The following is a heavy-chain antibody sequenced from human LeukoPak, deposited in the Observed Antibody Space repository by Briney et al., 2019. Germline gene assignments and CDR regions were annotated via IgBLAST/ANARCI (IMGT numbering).Heavy chain of an antibody. CDR1: GFTFSSYW. Sequence: GGSLRLSCAASGFTFSSYWMSWVRQAPGKGLEWVANIKEDGSKKYYADSVKGRFTISRDNSKNTVYLQMSSLRAEDTAVYYCTRDSGNWFDPWGQGTLVTVSS. CDR2: IKEDGSKK. V-gene: IGHV3-7*01. CDR3: TRDSGNWFDP. J-gene: IGHJ5*02.